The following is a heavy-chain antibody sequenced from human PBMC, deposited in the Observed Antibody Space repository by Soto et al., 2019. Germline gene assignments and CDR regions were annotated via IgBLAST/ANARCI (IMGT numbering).Heavy chain of an antibody. J-gene: IGHJ4*02. D-gene: IGHD5-12*01. CDR1: GFLFRNYE. Sequence: EVRLVESGGDLVKSGGSLRLSCVGSGFLFRNYEMNWVRQAPGKGLEWLAHISTTGGHVSESDSVKGRFTISRDNTKHTLYLQMNSLRTEDTGVYYCARECVDTVTSITIPFDYWGQGALVTVSS. V-gene: IGHV3-48*03. CDR3: ARECVDTVTSITIPFDY. CDR2: ISTTGGHV.